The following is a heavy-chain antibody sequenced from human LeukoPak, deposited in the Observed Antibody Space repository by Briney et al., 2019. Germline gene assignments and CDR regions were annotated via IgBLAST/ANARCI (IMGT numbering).Heavy chain of an antibody. Sequence: ASVKVSCKASGDTFIRYGISWVRQAPGQGLEWMGWISTGNGNTNYGQKFQGRVTMTTDTSTGTAYMELRSLRSDDTAMYYCARRLGIVLMVYAIPWFDPWGQGTLVTVSS. CDR3: ARRLGIVLMVYAIPWFDP. CDR1: GDTFIRYG. V-gene: IGHV1-18*01. J-gene: IGHJ5*02. D-gene: IGHD2-8*01. CDR2: ISTGNGNT.